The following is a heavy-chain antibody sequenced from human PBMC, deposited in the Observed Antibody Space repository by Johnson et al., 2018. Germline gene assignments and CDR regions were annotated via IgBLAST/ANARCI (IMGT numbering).Heavy chain of an antibody. J-gene: IGHJ4*02. CDR2: ISYDGSAQ. CDR3: ARERTVYYPHC. CDR1: GFSFSDYA. Sequence: QVQLVESGGGVVQPGTSLRLSCAASGFSFSDYALLWVRQAPGRGLEWVALISYDGSAQYYTDSVSGRFTLSRDDSKNTLYLQMDRLRTEDTAVYYCARERTVYYPHCWGQGALVTVSS. V-gene: IGHV3-30-3*01. D-gene: IGHD3-10*01.